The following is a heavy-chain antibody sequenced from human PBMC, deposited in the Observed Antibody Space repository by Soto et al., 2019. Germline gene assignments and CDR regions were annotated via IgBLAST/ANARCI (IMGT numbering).Heavy chain of an antibody. Sequence: GASVKVSCKASGGTFSSYAISWVRQAPGQGLEWMGGIIPIFGTANYAQKFQGRVTITADKSTSTAYMELSSLRSEDTAVYYCSRDKNNPNWFDPWGQRTLVTVSS. V-gene: IGHV1-69*06. CDR1: GGTFSSYA. J-gene: IGHJ5*02. D-gene: IGHD1-1*01. CDR3: SRDKNNPNWFDP. CDR2: IIPIFGTA.